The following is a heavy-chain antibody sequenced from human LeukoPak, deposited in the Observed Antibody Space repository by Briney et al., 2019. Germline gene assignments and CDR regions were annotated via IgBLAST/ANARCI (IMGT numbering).Heavy chain of an antibody. CDR2: IKGDRSFT. Sequence: PGGSLRLSCVASGFTFSSCWMHWVRQAPGKGLVWVARIKGDRSFTNYADSVNGRFTISRDNAKNTLYLHMHGLRADDTALYYCVRDGDVFDFDYWGQGNLVTVSS. CDR1: GFTFSSCW. V-gene: IGHV3-74*01. D-gene: IGHD5/OR15-5a*01. J-gene: IGHJ4*02. CDR3: VRDGDVFDFDY.